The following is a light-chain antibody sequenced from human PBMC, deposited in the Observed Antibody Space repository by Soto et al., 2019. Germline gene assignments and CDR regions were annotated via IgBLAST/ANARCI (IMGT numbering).Light chain of an antibody. V-gene: IGKV1-33*01. CDR3: QQYNSLSRA. Sequence: DIQMTQSPSSLSGSVGDRVTITCQASQATSSWLTWYQQKPGKAPKLLIYDASDLETGVPSRFSGSGSGTEFNFTISSLQPDDIATYYCQQYNSLSRAFGQGTKVDIK. J-gene: IGKJ1*01. CDR1: QATSSW. CDR2: DAS.